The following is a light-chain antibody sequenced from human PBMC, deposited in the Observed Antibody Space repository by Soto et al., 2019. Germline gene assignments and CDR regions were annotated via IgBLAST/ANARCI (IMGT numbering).Light chain of an antibody. V-gene: IGLV1-47*02. CDR1: SSNIGSHY. CDR3: AAWDDSLSGWV. CDR2: SND. J-gene: IGLJ3*02. Sequence: QPVLTQPPSASGTPGQRVTISCSGSSSNIGSHYVYWYQQLPGTAPKLLIYSNDQRPSGVPDRFSGSKSGTSVSLAISGLRSEDEADYYCAAWDDSLSGWVFGGGTKLTVL.